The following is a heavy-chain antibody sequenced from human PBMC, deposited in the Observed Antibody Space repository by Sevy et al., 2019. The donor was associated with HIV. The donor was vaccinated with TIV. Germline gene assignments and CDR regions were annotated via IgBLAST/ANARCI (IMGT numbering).Heavy chain of an antibody. J-gene: IGHJ4*02. V-gene: IGHV3-23*01. Sequence: GGSLRLSCAASGFTFSSYAMSWVRQAPGKGLEWVSDISGSGGSTYYADSVKGRFTISRDNSKNTLYLQINSLRAADTAGYYCATVSIREYQLLSLPDYLGQGNPVTVSS. CDR3: ATVSIREYQLLSLPDY. CDR1: GFTFSSYA. CDR2: ISGSGGST. D-gene: IGHD2-2*01.